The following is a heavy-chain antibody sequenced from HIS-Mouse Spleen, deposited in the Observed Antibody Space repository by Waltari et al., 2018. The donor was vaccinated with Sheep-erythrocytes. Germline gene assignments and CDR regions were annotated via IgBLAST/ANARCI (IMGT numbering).Heavy chain of an antibody. CDR3: ARDEGTYYDFWSGYPPSYYFDY. J-gene: IGHJ4*02. V-gene: IGHV4-39*07. D-gene: IGHD3-3*01. Sequence: LTCTVSGGSISSRSYYWGWIRQPPGKGLEWIGSIYYSGSTYYNPSLKSRVTISVDTSKNQFSLKLSSVTAADTAVYYCARDEGTYYDFWSGYPPSYYFDYWGQGTLVTVSS. CDR2: IYYSGST. CDR1: GGSISSRSYY.